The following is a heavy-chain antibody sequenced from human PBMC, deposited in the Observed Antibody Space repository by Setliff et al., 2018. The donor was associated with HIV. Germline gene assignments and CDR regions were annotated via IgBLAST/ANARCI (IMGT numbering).Heavy chain of an antibody. CDR3: ARGTTLNVVPDAFDI. CDR1: GGSISSGSYY. D-gene: IGHD4-17*01. Sequence: LSLTCTVSGGSISSGSYYWSWIRQPAGKGLEWIGHIYTSGSTNYNPSLKSRVTISVDTSKNQFSLRLTSVTAADTAVYYCARGTTLNVVPDAFDIWGQGTMVTVSS. J-gene: IGHJ3*02. V-gene: IGHV4-61*09. CDR2: IYTSGST.